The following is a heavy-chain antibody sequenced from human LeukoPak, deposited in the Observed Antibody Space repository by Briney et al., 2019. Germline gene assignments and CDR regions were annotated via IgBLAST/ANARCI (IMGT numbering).Heavy chain of an antibody. V-gene: IGHV5-51*01. J-gene: IGHJ4*02. CDR2: IYPGDSDT. D-gene: IGHD6-13*01. CDR3: ARRVADSWYFDY. Sequence: GESLKISCRGSGYSFTTYWIGWVRQMPGKGLEWMGIIYPGDSDTRYSPSFQGQVTISADKSISTAYLQWSSLKASDTAIYYCARRVADSWYFDYWGQGTLVTVSS. CDR1: GYSFTTYW.